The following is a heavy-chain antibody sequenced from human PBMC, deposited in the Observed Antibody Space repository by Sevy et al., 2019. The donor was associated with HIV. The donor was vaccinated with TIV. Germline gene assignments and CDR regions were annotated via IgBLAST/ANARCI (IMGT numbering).Heavy chain of an antibody. CDR3: ARGIAAGVDY. J-gene: IGHJ4*02. CDR1: GYTFTALD. V-gene: IGHV1-8*01. CDR2: MNPNTGQT. Sequence: ASVKVSCKASGYTFTALDINWVRQATGQGLEWMGWMNPNTGQTDYSQRFQGRVTMTRDTSNSTAYMELHSLRSDDTAIYYCARGIAAGVDYWGQGTQVIVSS. D-gene: IGHD6-13*01.